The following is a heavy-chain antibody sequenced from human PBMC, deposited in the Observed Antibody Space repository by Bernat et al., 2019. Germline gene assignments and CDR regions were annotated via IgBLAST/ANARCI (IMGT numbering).Heavy chain of an antibody. CDR2: IRSKTDGATT. V-gene: IGHV3-15*01. D-gene: IGHD3-3*01. CDR3: TTDYYDFWGGEGWPPGVY. J-gene: IGHJ4*02. Sequence: EVQLVESGGGLVKPGGSLRLSCAASGFTFSYTWMSWVRQAPGKGLEWVGRIRSKTDGATTDYAAPVKGRFTISRDDSKNTLYLQMNSLETEDTAVYYCTTDYYDFWGGEGWPPGVYWGQGTLVTVSS. CDR1: GFTFSYTW.